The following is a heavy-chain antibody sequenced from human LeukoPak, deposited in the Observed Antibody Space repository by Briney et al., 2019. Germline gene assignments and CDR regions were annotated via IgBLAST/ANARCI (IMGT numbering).Heavy chain of an antibody. CDR3: ARDWSSSFDFDY. CDR2: ISYDGSNK. CDR1: GFTFSSYA. J-gene: IGHJ4*02. Sequence: PGGSLRLSCAASGFTFSSYAMHWVRQAPGKGLEWVAVISYDGSNKYYADSVRGRFTISRDNSKNTLYLQMNSLRAEDTAVYYCARDWSSSFDFDYWGQGTLVTVSS. V-gene: IGHV3-30*04. D-gene: IGHD6-6*01.